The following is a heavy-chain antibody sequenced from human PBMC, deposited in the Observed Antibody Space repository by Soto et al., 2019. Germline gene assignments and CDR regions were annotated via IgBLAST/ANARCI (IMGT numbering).Heavy chain of an antibody. J-gene: IGHJ5*02. CDR1: GFTFDDYS. CDR2: ISWNSDKI. V-gene: IGHV3-9*01. Sequence: SLTLSFAAPGFTFDDYSMHWVRQAPGKGLEWVSGISWNSDKIDYADSVRGRFTISRDNAKNSLYLQMNSLRAEDTALYYCKKEVGSAGGWFDPWGQGTLVTVSS. CDR3: KKEVGSAGGWFDP. D-gene: IGHD3-10*01.